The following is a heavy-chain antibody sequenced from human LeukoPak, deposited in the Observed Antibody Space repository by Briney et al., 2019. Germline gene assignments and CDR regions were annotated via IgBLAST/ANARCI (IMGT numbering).Heavy chain of an antibody. CDR1: GGSISSGSYY. J-gene: IGHJ4*02. CDR2: IGSTGTDR. Sequence: LSLTCTVSGGSISSGSYYWSWIRQPAGKGLEWVSSIGSTGTDRYYADSVKGRFTISRDNAKDSLYLQMNSLRAEDTAVYYCATETIGRHYDYWGQGTLLTVSS. CDR3: ATETIGRHYDY. D-gene: IGHD1-14*01. V-gene: IGHV3-21*01.